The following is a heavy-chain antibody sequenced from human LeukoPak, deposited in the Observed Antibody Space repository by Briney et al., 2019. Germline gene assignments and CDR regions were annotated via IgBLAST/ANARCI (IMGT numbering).Heavy chain of an antibody. CDR2: IDPSSGTT. D-gene: IGHD6-13*01. J-gene: IGHJ4*02. CDR3: ARDQYIGSSRYFYFAH. CDR1: GYTFTTYY. Sequence: ASVKVSCKASGYTFTTYYIHWVRQAPGQRLEWVGLIDPSSGTTTYAQRFQGSLTVTRDTSTTTVYMELSSLSSEDTAVYYCARDQYIGSSRYFYFAHWGQGTPVTVSA. V-gene: IGHV1-46*01.